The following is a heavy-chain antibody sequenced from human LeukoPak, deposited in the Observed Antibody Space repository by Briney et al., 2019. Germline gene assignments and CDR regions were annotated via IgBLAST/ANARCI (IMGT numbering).Heavy chain of an antibody. CDR3: ARDYPYDDYGDYVDWYFDL. V-gene: IGHV4-34*01. CDR2: INHSGST. CDR1: GGSFSGYY. D-gene: IGHD4-17*01. Sequence: PSETLSLTCAVYGGSFSGYYWSWIRQPPGKGLEWIGEINHSGSTNYNPSLKSRVTISADTSKNQFSLKLSSVTAADTAVYYCARDYPYDDYGDYVDWYFDLWGRGTLVTVSS. J-gene: IGHJ2*01.